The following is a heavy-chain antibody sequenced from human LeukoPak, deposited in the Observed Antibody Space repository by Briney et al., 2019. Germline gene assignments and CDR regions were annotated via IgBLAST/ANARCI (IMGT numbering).Heavy chain of an antibody. CDR3: AKDADTAMLFYFDY. CDR2: ISYDGSNK. V-gene: IGHV3-30*18. D-gene: IGHD5-18*01. J-gene: IGHJ4*02. CDR1: GFTFSSYG. Sequence: PGRSLRLSCAASGFTFSSYGMHWVRPAPGKGLEWVAVISYDGSNKYYADSVKGRFTISRENSKNTLQLQMSSLRAEDTAVYYCAKDADTAMLFYFDYWGQGTLVTVSS.